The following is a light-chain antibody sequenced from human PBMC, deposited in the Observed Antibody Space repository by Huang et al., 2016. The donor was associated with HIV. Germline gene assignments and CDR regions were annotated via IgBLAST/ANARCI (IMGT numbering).Light chain of an antibody. J-gene: IGKJ1*01. V-gene: IGKV3-15*01. CDR3: QQYNHWPPTT. Sequence: EVVMTQSPATLSVSPGERASLSCRASQNINNGLAWYQQRPGQAPRLLIYDASARATGIPARFSGSGSGTDFTLTISSLQSEDFAVYYCQQYNHWPPTTFGQGTTVDIK. CDR2: DAS. CDR1: QNINNG.